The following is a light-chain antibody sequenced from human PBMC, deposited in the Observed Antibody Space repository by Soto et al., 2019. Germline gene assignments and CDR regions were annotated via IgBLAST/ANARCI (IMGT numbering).Light chain of an antibody. Sequence: QSVLTQPASVSGSPGKSISISCTGTSSDVGGYNYVSWYQLHPGKAPKRIIYEVSNRPSGVSNRFSGSKSGNTASLTISGLQAEDEADYYCFSFTTTSTHDFGTGTQVTVL. CDR1: SSDVGGYNY. CDR2: EVS. J-gene: IGLJ1*01. V-gene: IGLV2-14*01. CDR3: FSFTTTSTHD.